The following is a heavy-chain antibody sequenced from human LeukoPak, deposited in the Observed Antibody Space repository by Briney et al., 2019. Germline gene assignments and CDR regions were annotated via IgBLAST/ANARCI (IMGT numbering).Heavy chain of an antibody. CDR1: GYTFTGYY. V-gene: IGHV1-2*02. CDR3: ARDRRLWFGELLDY. J-gene: IGHJ4*02. D-gene: IGHD3-10*01. CDR2: INPNSGGT. Sequence: ASVKVSCKASGYTFTGYYMHWVRQAPGQELEWMGWINPNSGGTNYAQKFQGRVTMTRDTSISTAYMELSRLRSDDTAVYYCARDRRLWFGELLDYWGQGTLVTVSS.